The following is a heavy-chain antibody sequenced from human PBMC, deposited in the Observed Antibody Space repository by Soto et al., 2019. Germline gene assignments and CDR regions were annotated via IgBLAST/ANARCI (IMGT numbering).Heavy chain of an antibody. J-gene: IGHJ4*02. CDR3: AKDAEAYSSSYYFDY. CDR1: GFTFSSYA. Sequence: GGSLRLSCAAPGFTFSSYAMSWVRQAPGKGLEWVSAISGSGGSTYYADSVKGRFTISRDNSKNTLYLQMNSLRAEDTAVYYCAKDAEAYSSSYYFDYWGQGTLVTVSS. CDR2: ISGSGGST. V-gene: IGHV3-23*01. D-gene: IGHD6-6*01.